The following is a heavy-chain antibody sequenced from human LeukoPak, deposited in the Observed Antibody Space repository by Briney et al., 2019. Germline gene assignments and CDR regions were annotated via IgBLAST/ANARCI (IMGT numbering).Heavy chain of an antibody. CDR1: GFTFDDYA. Sequence: GGTLRLSCAASGFTFDDYAMHWVRQAPGKGLEWVSGISWNSGSIGYADSVKGRFTISRDNAKNSLYLQMNSLRAEDTALYYCAKDKGLRGTSYMDVWGKGTTVTISS. D-gene: IGHD3-16*01. J-gene: IGHJ6*03. CDR3: AKDKGLRGTSYMDV. CDR2: ISWNSGSI. V-gene: IGHV3-9*01.